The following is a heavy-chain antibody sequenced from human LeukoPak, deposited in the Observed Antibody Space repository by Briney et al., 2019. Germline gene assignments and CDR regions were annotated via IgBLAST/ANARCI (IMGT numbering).Heavy chain of an antibody. J-gene: IGHJ4*02. CDR3: ARHSSLAHFDH. CDR1: SDSISSYY. Sequence: SETLSLTCTVSSDSISSYYSSWIGQPQGKGLEWIGYIYYSGTTNYNPSLKSRVTIAVDTSKNQFSLKLSSVTAADTAVYYCARHSSLAHFDHWGQGCLVTVSS. CDR2: IYYSGTT. V-gene: IGHV4-59*01.